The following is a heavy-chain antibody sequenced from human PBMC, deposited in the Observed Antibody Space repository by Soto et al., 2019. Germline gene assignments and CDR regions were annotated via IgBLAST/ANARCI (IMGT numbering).Heavy chain of an antibody. CDR1: EYTFANHD. V-gene: IGHV1-8*01. D-gene: IGHD3-16*01. J-gene: IGHJ4*02. Sequence: QVQLVQSGAELKEPGASVKVSCTASEYTFANHDINWVRQATGRGLEWMGWMNPNSGNSGFAQKFQDRVTMTRDTSRDTAYLELRNLRSDDTAVYYCARGWGRWPHEKTGDYRGQGTLVTVS. CDR3: ARGWGRWPHEKTGDY. CDR2: MNPNSGNS.